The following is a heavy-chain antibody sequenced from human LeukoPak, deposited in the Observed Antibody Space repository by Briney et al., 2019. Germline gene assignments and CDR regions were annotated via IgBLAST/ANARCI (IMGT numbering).Heavy chain of an antibody. CDR2: VTGSGGGT. J-gene: IGHJ4*02. CDR3: AKDLGLNWNYGLGDY. Sequence: PGGSLRLSCAASGFTFSSYAMTWVRQPPGKGLQWVSTVTGSGGGTYYADSVKGRFTISRDDSKNTLYLQMNSLRAEDTAVYYCAKDLGLNWNYGLGDYWGQGTLVTVSS. V-gene: IGHV3-23*01. CDR1: GFTFSSYA. D-gene: IGHD1-7*01.